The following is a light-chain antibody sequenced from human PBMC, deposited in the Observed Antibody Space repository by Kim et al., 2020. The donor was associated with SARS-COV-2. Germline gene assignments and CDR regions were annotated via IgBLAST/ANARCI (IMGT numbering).Light chain of an antibody. CDR3: QSFDSSPGGRG. CDR2: GNN. Sequence: QSVLTQPPSVSGAPGQRVTISCTGSSSNIGANYDVHWYQQLPGTAPKLLMYGNNNRPSGVPDRFSGSKSGTSASLAITGLQAEDEADYYGQSFDSSPGGRGCGGGSKRTVL. J-gene: IGLJ3*02. V-gene: IGLV1-40*01. CDR1: SSNIGANYD.